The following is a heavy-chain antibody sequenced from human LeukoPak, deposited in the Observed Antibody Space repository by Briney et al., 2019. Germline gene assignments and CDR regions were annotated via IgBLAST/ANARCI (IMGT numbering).Heavy chain of an antibody. CDR3: ARVGNPRFYYYMDV. CDR1: GYTFTSSA. V-gene: IGHV7-4-1*02. CDR2: INTNTGNP. Sequence: ASVKVSCKASGYTFTSSAMNWVRQAPGQGLEWMGWINTNTGNPTYAQGFTGRFVFSLDTSVSTAYLQISSLKAEDTAVYYCARVGNPRFYYYMDVWGKGTTVTVSS. J-gene: IGHJ6*03. D-gene: IGHD2/OR15-2a*01.